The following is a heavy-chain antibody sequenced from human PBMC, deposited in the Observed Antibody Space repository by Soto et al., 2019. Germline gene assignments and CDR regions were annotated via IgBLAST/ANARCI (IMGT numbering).Heavy chain of an antibody. CDR3: ARGFMGSSDYFGY. CDR1: GGSISSYY. Sequence: SETLSLTCTVSGGSISSYYRSWIRQPPGKGLEWIGYIYYIGSTNYNPSLKSRVTISVDTSKNQFSLKLSSVTAADTAVYYCARGFMGSSDYFGYWGQGTLVTVSS. CDR2: IYYIGST. J-gene: IGHJ4*02. V-gene: IGHV4-59*01. D-gene: IGHD6-6*01.